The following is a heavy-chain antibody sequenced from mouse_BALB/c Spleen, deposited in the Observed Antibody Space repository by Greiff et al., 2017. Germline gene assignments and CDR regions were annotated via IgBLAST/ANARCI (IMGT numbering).Heavy chain of an antibody. D-gene: IGHD2-14*01. CDR1: GFTFSSYG. CDR2: INSNGGST. CDR3: ASAYYRYDGHFDY. J-gene: IGHJ2*01. Sequence: EVMLVESGGGLVQPGGSLKLSCAASGFTFSSYGMSWVRQTPDKRLELVATINSNGGSTYYPDSVKGRFTISRDNAKNTLYLQMSSLKSEDTAMYYCASAYYRYDGHFDYWGQGTTLTVSS. V-gene: IGHV5-6-3*01.